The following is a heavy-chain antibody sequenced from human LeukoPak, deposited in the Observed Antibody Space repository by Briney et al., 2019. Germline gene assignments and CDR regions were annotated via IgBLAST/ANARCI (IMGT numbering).Heavy chain of an antibody. D-gene: IGHD3-3*01. Sequence: PGGSLALSCAASGFTFSSYGMHWVRQAHDNGLEWVAFISYDGSNKNYADSVKGRFTISRDNSKNTLYLQMNSLRAEDTAVYYCAKMGPYDFWSARLDYWGQGTLVTVSS. CDR3: AKMGPYDFWSARLDY. J-gene: IGHJ4*02. CDR2: ISYDGSNK. CDR1: GFTFSSYG. V-gene: IGHV3-30*18.